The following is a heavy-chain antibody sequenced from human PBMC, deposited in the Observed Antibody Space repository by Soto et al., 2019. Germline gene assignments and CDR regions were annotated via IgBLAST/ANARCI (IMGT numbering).Heavy chain of an antibody. V-gene: IGHV1-18*01. CDR1: GYTFSNYG. CDR2: NSAYNGNV. D-gene: IGHD1-26*01. CDR3: ARDALSYSVRYYSLX. J-gene: IGHJ5*02. Sequence: ASVKVSCKASGYTFSNYGITWVRQAPGQGLEWIGWNSAYNGNVNYVKKFQGRLTMTTDTSTSTAYMELRSLRSDDTAVYYCARDALSYSVRYYSLXWGQGALVAVSX.